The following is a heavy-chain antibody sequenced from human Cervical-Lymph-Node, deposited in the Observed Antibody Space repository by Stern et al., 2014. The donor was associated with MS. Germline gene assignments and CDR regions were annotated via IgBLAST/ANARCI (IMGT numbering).Heavy chain of an antibody. CDR3: ARDCRLRYFDNYGMDV. V-gene: IGHV4-61*02. CDR2: IYTSGST. D-gene: IGHD3-9*01. Sequence: QLQLQESGPGLVKPSQTLSLTCTVSGGSISSGSYYWSWIRQPAGKGLEWIGRIYTSGSTNYNPSLKSRVTLSVDTSTNQFSLKLSSVTAADTAVYYCARDCRLRYFDNYGMDVWGQGTTVTVSS. CDR1: GGSISSGSYY. J-gene: IGHJ6*01.